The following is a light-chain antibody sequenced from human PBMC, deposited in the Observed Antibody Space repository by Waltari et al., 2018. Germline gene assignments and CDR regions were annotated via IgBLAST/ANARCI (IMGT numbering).Light chain of an antibody. CDR3: CSYAGDTTFVV. J-gene: IGLJ2*01. CDR2: DVS. V-gene: IGLV2-23*02. CDR1: SSDVGSYNY. Sequence: QSALTQPASVSGSPGQSITISCTGSSSDVGSYNYVSWYQQHPGKAPKVIIYDVSERPSGVSYRFSGSKSGNTASLTISGLQTEDEADYYCCSYAGDTTFVVFGGGTKLTVL.